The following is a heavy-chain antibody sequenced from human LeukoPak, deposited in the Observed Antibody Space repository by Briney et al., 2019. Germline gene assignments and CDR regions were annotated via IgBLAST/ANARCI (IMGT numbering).Heavy chain of an antibody. CDR1: GFTFSSYW. J-gene: IGHJ4*02. CDR3: AKGTLYSSSWYYPFDY. CDR2: ISWNSGSI. V-gene: IGHV3-9*01. Sequence: GGSLRLSCAASGFTFSSYWMSWVRQAPGKGLEWVSGISWNSGSIGYADSVKGRFTISRDNAKNSLYLQMNSLRAEDTALYYCAKGTLYSSSWYYPFDYWGQGTLVTVSS. D-gene: IGHD6-13*01.